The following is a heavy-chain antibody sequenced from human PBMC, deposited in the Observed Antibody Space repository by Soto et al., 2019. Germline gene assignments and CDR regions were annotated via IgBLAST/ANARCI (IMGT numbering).Heavy chain of an antibody. CDR1: GGSISSYY. CDR3: ARHDSGGRYYYYYYMDV. J-gene: IGHJ6*03. CDR2: IYYSGST. Sequence: QVQLQESGPGLVKPSETLSLTCTVSGGSISSYYWSWIRQPPGKGLEWIGYIYYSGSTNYNPSLKSRVTTSVDTSKNQFSLKLSSVTAADTAVYYCARHDSGGRYYYYYYMDVWGKGTTVTVSS. V-gene: IGHV4-59*08. D-gene: IGHD2-15*01.